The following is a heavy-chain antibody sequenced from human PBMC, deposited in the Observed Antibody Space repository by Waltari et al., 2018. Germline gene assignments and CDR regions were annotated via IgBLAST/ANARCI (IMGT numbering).Heavy chain of an antibody. D-gene: IGHD1-1*01. V-gene: IGHV4-4*02. J-gene: IGHJ4*02. CDR2: VRGDGKT. Sequence: WRLVRQPQRKGLGWIGQVRGDGKTNYNPSFASRVTMSLDTSTYHFALKLTSATAADTALYYCARDRGRGLYLDTWGQGTLVTVSP. CDR3: ARDRGRGLYLDT.